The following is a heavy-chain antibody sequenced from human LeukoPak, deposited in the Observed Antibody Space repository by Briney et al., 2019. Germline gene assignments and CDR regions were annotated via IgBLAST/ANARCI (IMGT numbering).Heavy chain of an antibody. CDR2: ICYSGST. CDR3: ARHAKEKWELLPYWYFDL. Sequence: SETLSLTCTVSGGSISSYYWSWIRQPPGKGLEWIGYICYSGSTNYNPSLKSRVTISVDTSKNQFSLKLSSVTAADTAVYYCARHAKEKWELLPYWYFDLWGRGTLVTVSS. J-gene: IGHJ2*01. V-gene: IGHV4-59*01. D-gene: IGHD1-26*01. CDR1: GGSISSYY.